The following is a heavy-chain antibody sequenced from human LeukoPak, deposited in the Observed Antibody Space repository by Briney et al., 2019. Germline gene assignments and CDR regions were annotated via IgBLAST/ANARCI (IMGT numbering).Heavy chain of an antibody. J-gene: IGHJ4*02. CDR1: GFTFSNYW. V-gene: IGHV3-7*01. Sequence: PGGSLRLSCAASGFTFSNYWMAWVRQAPGKGLEWVANIKQDASEKYYVDSVKGRFTISRDNAKNSLYLQMNSLRAEDTAMYYCARDTLGALDYWDQGTLVTVSS. CDR3: ARDTLGALDY. CDR2: IKQDASEK. D-gene: IGHD1-26*01.